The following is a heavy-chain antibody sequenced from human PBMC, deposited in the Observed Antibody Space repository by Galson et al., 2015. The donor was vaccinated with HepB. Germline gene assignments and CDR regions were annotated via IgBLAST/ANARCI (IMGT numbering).Heavy chain of an antibody. CDR2: ISYDGSNK. V-gene: IGHV3-30*18. Sequence: SLRLSCAASGFTFSSYGMHWVRQAPGKGLEWVAVISYDGSNKYYADSVKGRFTISRDNSKNTLYLQMNSLRAEDTAVYYCAKEGGRVTATYEYFQHWGQGTLVTVSS. CDR3: AKEGGRVTATYEYFQH. CDR1: GFTFSSYG. J-gene: IGHJ1*01. D-gene: IGHD2-21*02.